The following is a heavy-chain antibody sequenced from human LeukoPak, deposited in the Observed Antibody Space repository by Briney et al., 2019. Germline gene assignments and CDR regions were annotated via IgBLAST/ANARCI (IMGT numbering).Heavy chain of an antibody. CDR3: ARVLDIVSGYGMDV. Sequence: ASVKVSCKASGYTFTSYAMHWVRQAPGQRLEWMGWINAGNGNAKYSQKFQGRVTITRDTSASTAYMELSSLRSEDTAVYYCARVLDIVSGYGMDVWGKGTTVTVSS. J-gene: IGHJ6*04. CDR2: INAGNGNA. CDR1: GYTFTSYA. D-gene: IGHD5-12*01. V-gene: IGHV1-3*01.